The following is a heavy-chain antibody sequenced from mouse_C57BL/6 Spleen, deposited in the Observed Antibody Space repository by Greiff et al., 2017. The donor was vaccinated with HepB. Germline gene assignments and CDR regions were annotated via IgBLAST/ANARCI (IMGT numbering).Heavy chain of an antibody. CDR3: ARGYYGSSHWYFDV. J-gene: IGHJ1*03. D-gene: IGHD1-1*01. CDR2: IYPRSGNT. V-gene: IGHV1-81*01. Sequence: QVQLQQSGAELARPGASVKLSCKASGYTFTSYGISWVKQRTGQGLEWIGEIYPRSGNTYYNEKFKGKATLTADKSSSTAYMELRSLTSEDSAVYFCARGYYGSSHWYFDVWGTGNTVTVSS. CDR1: GYTFTSYG.